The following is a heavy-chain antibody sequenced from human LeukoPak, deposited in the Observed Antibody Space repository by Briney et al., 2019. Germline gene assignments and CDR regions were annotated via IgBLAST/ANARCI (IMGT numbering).Heavy chain of an antibody. J-gene: IGHJ4*02. Sequence: ASVKVSCKASGYTFTGYYMHWVRQAPGQGLEWMGWINPNSGGTNYAQKFQGRVTMTRDTSISTAYMELSRLRSEDTAVYYCARELDYCDSSGYSNFDYWGQGTLVTVSS. CDR3: ARELDYCDSSGYSNFDY. CDR1: GYTFTGYY. CDR2: INPNSGGT. D-gene: IGHD3-22*01. V-gene: IGHV1-2*02.